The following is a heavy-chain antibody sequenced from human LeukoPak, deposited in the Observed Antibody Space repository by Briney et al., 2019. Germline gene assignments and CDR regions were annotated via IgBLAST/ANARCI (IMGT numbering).Heavy chain of an antibody. CDR2: IKKDGSEK. Sequence: GGSLRLSCAASGFTFSSHWMSWVRQAPGEGLEWVANIKKDGSEKYYVDSVKGRFTISRDNAKTSLYLQMNSLRAEDTAVYYCARDLSGVTGYTYGRGIDYWGQGTLVTVSS. CDR1: GFTFSSHW. V-gene: IGHV3-7*01. CDR3: ARDLSGVTGYTYGRGIDY. D-gene: IGHD5-18*01. J-gene: IGHJ4*02.